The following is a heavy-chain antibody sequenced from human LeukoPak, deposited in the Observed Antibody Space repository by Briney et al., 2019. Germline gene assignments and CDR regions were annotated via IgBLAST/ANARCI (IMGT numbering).Heavy chain of an antibody. D-gene: IGHD6-13*01. CDR3: ARKGHGSRFDY. CDR2: IYTSGST. CDR1: GGSISSYY. J-gene: IGHJ4*02. V-gene: IGHV4-4*09. Sequence: SSETLSLTCTVSGGSISSYYWSWIRQPPGKGLEWIGYIYTSGSTNYNPSLKSRVTISVDTSKNQFSLKLSSVTAADTAVYYCARKGHGSRFDYWGQGTLVTVSS.